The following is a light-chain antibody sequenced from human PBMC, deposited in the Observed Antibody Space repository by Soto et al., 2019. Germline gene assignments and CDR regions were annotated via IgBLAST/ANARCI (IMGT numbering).Light chain of an antibody. V-gene: IGLV2-11*01. Sequence: ALTQPRSVSGSPGQSVTISCTGTSSDVGGYNYVSWYQQHPGKAPKLMIYDVSKRPSGVPDRFSGSKSGNTASLTISGLQAEDEADYYCCSYAGSYTLVVFGGGTKVTVL. CDR1: SSDVGGYNY. J-gene: IGLJ2*01. CDR2: DVS. CDR3: CSYAGSYTLVV.